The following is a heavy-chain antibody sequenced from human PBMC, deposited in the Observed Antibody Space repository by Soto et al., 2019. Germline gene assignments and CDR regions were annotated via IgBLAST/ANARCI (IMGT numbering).Heavy chain of an antibody. J-gene: IGHJ4*02. CDR3: ARDWLNRSLDY. CDR1: GFTFSNFG. Sequence: PGGSLRLSCAASGFTFSNFGMHWVRQAPGKGLEWVATIWYVGSNKYYGDSVKGRFTISRDNSKNTLYLQMNSLGAEDTAVYYCARDWLNRSLDYWGQGTLVTVSS. CDR2: IWYVGSNK. D-gene: IGHD3-10*01. V-gene: IGHV3-33*01.